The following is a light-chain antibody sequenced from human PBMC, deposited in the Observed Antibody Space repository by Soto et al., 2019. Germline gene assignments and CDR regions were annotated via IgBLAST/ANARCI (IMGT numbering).Light chain of an antibody. CDR1: DIGAYDY. Sequence: DIGAYDYVSWYQQRPGSAPHFIIYDVNNRPSGTSHRFSGSKSVHTAYLTISGLQCDDEATYHCTSRSRPCSLAVGPGTAVPVL. CDR3: TSRSRPCSLA. V-gene: IGLV2-14*03. J-gene: IGLJ1*01. CDR2: DVN.